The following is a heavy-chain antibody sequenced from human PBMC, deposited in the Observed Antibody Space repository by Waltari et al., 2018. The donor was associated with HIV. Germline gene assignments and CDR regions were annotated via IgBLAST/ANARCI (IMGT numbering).Heavy chain of an antibody. CDR3: ARGPFGAAGLKYFQH. V-gene: IGHV4-34*01. CDR2: INHGGST. CDR1: GGSFSGHS. D-gene: IGHD6-13*01. J-gene: IGHJ1*01. Sequence: QVQLLQWGSGLLKPSEPLSLTSAVYGGSFSGHSWSWFRQPPGKGLEWIGEINHGGSTNYNPSLKSRVTISVDMSKNQFSLKLSSVTAADTAVYYCARGPFGAAGLKYFQHWGQGTLVTVSS.